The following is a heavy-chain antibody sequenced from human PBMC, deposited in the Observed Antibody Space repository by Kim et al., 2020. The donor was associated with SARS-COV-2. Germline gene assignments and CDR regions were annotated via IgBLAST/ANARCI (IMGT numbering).Heavy chain of an antibody. Sequence: SETLSLTCTVSGGSISSGDYYWSWIRQPPGKGLEWIGYIYYSGSTYYNPSLKSRVTISVDTSKNQFSLKLSSVTAADTAVYYCARGGHNIDRAFDIWGQGTMVTVSS. D-gene: IGHD2-15*01. CDR2: IYYSGST. CDR3: ARGGHNIDRAFDI. J-gene: IGHJ3*02. CDR1: GGSISSGDYY. V-gene: IGHV4-30-4*01.